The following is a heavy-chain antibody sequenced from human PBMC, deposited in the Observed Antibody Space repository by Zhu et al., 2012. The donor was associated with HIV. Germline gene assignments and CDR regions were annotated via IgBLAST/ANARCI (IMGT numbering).Heavy chain of an antibody. Sequence: QVQLQESGPGLVKPSGTLSLTCAVSGGSISSSTWWTWVRQPPGKGLEWIGEIYHTGSTNYNPSLESRVTISVDKSNNQFSLELTSVTAADTAIYYCAGRTNGHWILGYRGQGTLVTVSS. V-gene: IGHV4-4*02. J-gene: IGHJ4*02. CDR1: GGSISSSTW. CDR3: AGRTNGHWILGY. D-gene: IGHD1-1*01. CDR2: IYHTGST.